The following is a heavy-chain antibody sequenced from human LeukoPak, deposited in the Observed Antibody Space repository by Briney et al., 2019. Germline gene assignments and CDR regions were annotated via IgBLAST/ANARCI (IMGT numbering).Heavy chain of an antibody. J-gene: IGHJ4*02. CDR3: ASRIAVAGTAFDY. D-gene: IGHD6-19*01. Sequence: SETLSLTCTVSGGSINNYYWSWIRQPPGKGLEWIAYISYSGSTDYNPSLKSRVTISVDTSKNQFSLKLSSVTAADTAVYYCASRIAVAGTAFDYWGQGTLVTVSS. CDR1: GGSINNYY. V-gene: IGHV4-59*08. CDR2: ISYSGST.